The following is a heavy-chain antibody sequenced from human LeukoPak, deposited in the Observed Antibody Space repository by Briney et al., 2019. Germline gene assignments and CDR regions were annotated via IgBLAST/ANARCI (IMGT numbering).Heavy chain of an antibody. Sequence: GGSLRLSCAASGFTFSSYGMHRVRQAPGKGLEWVAVISYDGSNKYYADSVKGRFTISRDNSKNTLYLQMNSLRAEDTAVYYCAKGDILAHLIPGYWGQGTLVTVSS. V-gene: IGHV3-30*18. D-gene: IGHD5-12*01. CDR2: ISYDGSNK. CDR3: AKGDILAHLIPGY. CDR1: GFTFSSYG. J-gene: IGHJ4*02.